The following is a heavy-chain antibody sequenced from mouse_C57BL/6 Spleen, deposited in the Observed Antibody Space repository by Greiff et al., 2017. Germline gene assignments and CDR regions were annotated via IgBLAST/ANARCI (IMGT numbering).Heavy chain of an antibody. V-gene: IGHV1-80*01. CDR2: IYPGDGGT. J-gene: IGHJ2*01. Sequence: QVQLQQSGAELVKPGASVKISCKASGYAFSSYWMNWVKQRPGKGLEWLGQIYPGDGGTTYNGKFKGKATLTADKSSRTASMQHSSLTSEDSAVYFCALIITPGDYFDYWGQGTTLTVSS. CDR1: GYAFSSYW. CDR3: ALIITPGDYFDY. D-gene: IGHD1-1*01.